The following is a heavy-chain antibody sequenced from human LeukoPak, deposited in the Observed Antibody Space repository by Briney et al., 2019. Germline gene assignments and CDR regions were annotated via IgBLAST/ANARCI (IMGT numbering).Heavy chain of an antibody. CDR1: GFTFGNYA. CDR3: ARGTRQWLVYFDY. V-gene: IGHV3-53*01. D-gene: IGHD6-19*01. CDR2: IYSGGST. J-gene: IGHJ4*02. Sequence: GGSLRLSCVGSGFTFGNYAMNWVRQAPGKGLEWVSVIYSGGSTYYADSVKGRFTISRDNSKNTLYLQMNSLRAEDTAVYYCARGTRQWLVYFDYWGQGTLVTVSS.